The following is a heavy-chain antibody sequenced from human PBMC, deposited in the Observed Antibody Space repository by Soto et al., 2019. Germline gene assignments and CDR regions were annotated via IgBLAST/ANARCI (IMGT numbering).Heavy chain of an antibody. J-gene: IGHJ3*02. D-gene: IGHD3-10*01. CDR1: GFTFSSYA. CDR3: ARDLVVRGVIMDYAFDI. Sequence: GGSLRLSCAASGFTFSSYAMHWVRQAPGKGLEWVAVISYDGSNKYYADSVKGRFTISRDNSKNTLYLQMNSLRAEDTAVYYCARDLVVRGVIMDYAFDIWGQGTMVTVSS. V-gene: IGHV3-30-3*01. CDR2: ISYDGSNK.